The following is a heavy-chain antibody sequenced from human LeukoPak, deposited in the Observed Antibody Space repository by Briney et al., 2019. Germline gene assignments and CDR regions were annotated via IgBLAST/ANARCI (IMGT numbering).Heavy chain of an antibody. CDR1: GGSISNYY. J-gene: IGHJ4*02. Sequence: SETLSLTCTVSGGSISNYYWSWIRQPPGKGLEWIGYIYYTGSTNYNPSLTSRVNISVDTSKNQFSLNLTSVTAADTAVYYCARWGSIAVASFDYWGQGTLVTVSS. CDR3: ARWGSIAVASFDY. CDR2: IYYTGST. V-gene: IGHV4-59*01. D-gene: IGHD6-6*01.